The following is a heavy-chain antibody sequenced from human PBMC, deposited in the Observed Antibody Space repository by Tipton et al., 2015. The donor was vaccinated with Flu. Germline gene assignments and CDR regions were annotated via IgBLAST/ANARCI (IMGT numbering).Heavy chain of an antibody. J-gene: IGHJ6*02. CDR1: GGSFSRYF. V-gene: IGHV4-34*01. D-gene: IGHD6-6*01. CDR2: INDSGST. CDR3: ARGGRIAGRIYYYNYGMDV. Sequence: LRLSCAMYGGSFSRYFWSWIRQPPGKGLEWIAEINDSGSTNYNPSLKSRVTMSVDTSKNQFSLKLSSVTAADTAVYYCARGGRIAGRIYYYNYGMDVWGQGTTVTVSS.